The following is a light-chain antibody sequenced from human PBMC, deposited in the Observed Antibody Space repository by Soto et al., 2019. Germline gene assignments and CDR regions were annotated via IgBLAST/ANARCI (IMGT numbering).Light chain of an antibody. Sequence: EIVMTQFPATLSVSPWERATFSCMASQVVGSSLAWYQQKPGQAPRLLIYGASTRATDIPARFSGSGSGTEFTLTISSLQSEDFAVYYCQQYNNWTPETFGQGTKVDNK. V-gene: IGKV3-15*01. CDR1: QVVGSS. CDR3: QQYNNWTPET. J-gene: IGKJ1*01. CDR2: GAS.